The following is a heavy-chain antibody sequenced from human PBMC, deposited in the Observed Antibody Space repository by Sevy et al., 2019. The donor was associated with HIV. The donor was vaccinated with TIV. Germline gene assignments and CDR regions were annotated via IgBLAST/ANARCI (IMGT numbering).Heavy chain of an antibody. Sequence: SETLSLTCTVSGGSISSSSYYWGWIRQPPVKGLEWIGSIYYSGSTYYNPSLKSRVTISVDTSKNQFSLKLSSVTAADTAVYYCARQGGGWSLYYYYYYGMDVWDQGTTVTVSS. CDR1: GGSISSSSYY. J-gene: IGHJ6*02. CDR3: ARQGGGWSLYYYYYYGMDV. CDR2: IYYSGST. V-gene: IGHV4-39*01. D-gene: IGHD6-19*01.